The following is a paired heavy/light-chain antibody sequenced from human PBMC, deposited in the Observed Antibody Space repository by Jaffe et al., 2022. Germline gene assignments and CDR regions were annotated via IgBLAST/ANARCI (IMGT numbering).Heavy chain of an antibody. Sequence: EVQLVQSGAEVKKPGESLKISCKGSGYSFTSYWIGWVRQMPGKGLEWMGIIYPGDSDTRYSPSFQGQVTISADKSISTAYLQWSSLKASDTAMYYCVSPGWFGELLRYDAFDIWGQGTMVTVSS. V-gene: IGHV5-51*03. J-gene: IGHJ3*02. CDR2: IYPGDSDT. CDR1: GYSFTSYW. D-gene: IGHD3-10*01. CDR3: VSPGWFGELLRYDAFDI.
Light chain of an antibody. CDR1: QSISSW. V-gene: IGKV1-5*03. CDR3: QQYNSYPGT. Sequence: DIQMTQSPSTLSASVGDRVTITCRASQSISSWLAWYQQKPGKAPKLLIYKASSLESGVPSRFSGSGSGTEFTLTISSLQPDDFATYYCQQYNSYPGTFGQGTKLEIK. J-gene: IGKJ2*01. CDR2: KAS.